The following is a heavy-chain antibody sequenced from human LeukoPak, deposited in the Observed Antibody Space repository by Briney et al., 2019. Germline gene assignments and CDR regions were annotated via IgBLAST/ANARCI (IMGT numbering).Heavy chain of an antibody. Sequence: GRSMRLSCAASGFTFSDYQMSWIRQAPGKGLERVSYISSSGSAIYYADSVKGRFTISRDNAKNSLYLQMNSLRAEDTAMYYCARDRGYCRSSNRYINFVYWGRGSLVTVSS. CDR1: GFTFSDYQ. CDR2: ISSSGSAI. V-gene: IGHV3-11*04. CDR3: ARDRGYCRSSNRYINFVY. J-gene: IGHJ4*02. D-gene: IGHD2-2*02.